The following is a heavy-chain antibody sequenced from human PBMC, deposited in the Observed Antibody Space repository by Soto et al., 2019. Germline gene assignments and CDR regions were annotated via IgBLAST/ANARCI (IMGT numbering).Heavy chain of an antibody. D-gene: IGHD6-13*01. CDR1: GGSISNYY. V-gene: IGHV4-59*01. CDR2: IYYTGIT. Sequence: PSETLSLTCTVSGGSISNYYWSWIRQPPGKGLEWIGYIYYTGITNYNPSLKSRVTISVDTSKNQFSLKLSSVTAADTALYYCARGGVPAAATSGNWFDPWGQGTLVTVSS. CDR3: ARGGVPAAATSGNWFDP. J-gene: IGHJ5*02.